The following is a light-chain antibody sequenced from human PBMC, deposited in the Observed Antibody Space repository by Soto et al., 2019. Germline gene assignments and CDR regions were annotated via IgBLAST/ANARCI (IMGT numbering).Light chain of an antibody. V-gene: IGKV1-5*03. J-gene: IGKJ1*01. CDR3: QQYNDNWT. CDR2: KAS. Sequence: DIQMTQSPSTLSASVGDRVTITCRASQSISSWLAWNQQKPGKAPKLLIYKASTLQSGVPSRFSGSGSGTEFTLAISSLQPDDSATYYCQQYNDNWTFGQGTKVEIK. CDR1: QSISSW.